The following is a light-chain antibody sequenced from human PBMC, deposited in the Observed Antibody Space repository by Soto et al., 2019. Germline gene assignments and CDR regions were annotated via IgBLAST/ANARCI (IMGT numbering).Light chain of an antibody. J-gene: IGKJ2*01. CDR1: QTISSD. Sequence: EIVMTQSPATLSVSPGERATLSCRASQTISSDLAWYQHKPGQTPKLVIFGASNRAAGIPARFSGSGSGTEFTLTISSLQSEDFAVYYCHHYHNFPPYTFGQGTKLEIK. CDR3: HHYHNFPPYT. CDR2: GAS. V-gene: IGKV3D-15*01.